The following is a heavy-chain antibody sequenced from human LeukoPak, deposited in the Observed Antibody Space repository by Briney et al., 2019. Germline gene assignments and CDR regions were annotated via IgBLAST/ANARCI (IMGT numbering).Heavy chain of an antibody. CDR3: AKRGDYYDSSGYYEFDY. J-gene: IGHJ4*02. Sequence: GGSLRLSCAASGFTFSSYAMSWVRQAPGKGLEWVSAISGSGGSTYYADSVKGRFTISRDNSKNSLYLQMNSLRAEDTAVYYCAKRGDYYDSSGYYEFDYWGQGTLVTVSS. CDR1: GFTFSSYA. CDR2: ISGSGGST. D-gene: IGHD3-22*01. V-gene: IGHV3-23*01.